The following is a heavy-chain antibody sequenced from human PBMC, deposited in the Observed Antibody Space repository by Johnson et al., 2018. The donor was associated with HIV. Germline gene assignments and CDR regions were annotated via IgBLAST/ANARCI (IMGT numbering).Heavy chain of an antibody. J-gene: IGHJ3*02. Sequence: VQLVESGGGLVQPGGSLRLSCAASGFTFSNYWMSWVRQAPGKGLEWVADIKEDGSKIYYVDSVKGRFTISRDNAKNSLYLQMDSLRAEDTAVYYCALHLTGDSFDIWGQGTMVTVSS. CDR3: ALHLTGDSFDI. CDR2: IKEDGSKI. D-gene: IGHD3-9*01. CDR1: GFTFSNYW. V-gene: IGHV3-7*05.